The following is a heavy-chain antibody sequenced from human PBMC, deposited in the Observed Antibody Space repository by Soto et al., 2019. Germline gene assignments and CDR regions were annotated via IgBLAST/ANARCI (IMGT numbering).Heavy chain of an antibody. J-gene: IGHJ4*02. V-gene: IGHV3-15*07. D-gene: IGHD7-27*01. CDR3: VADRPGDMTNWGFYY. CDR2: IKSKPDGGTM. Sequence: EVQLVESGGGFVEPGGSLRLSCAASGLTFTYAWMSWVRKAPGTGMAWVGRIKSKPDGGTMDYAAPVKGRFTVSRDDSKHTLHRHRRSLHSEDTAMYYCVADRPGDMTNWGFYYWVQGTLVTVSS. CDR1: GLTFTYAW.